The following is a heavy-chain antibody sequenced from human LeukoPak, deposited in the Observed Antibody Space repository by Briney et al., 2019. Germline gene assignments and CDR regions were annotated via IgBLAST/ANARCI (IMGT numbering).Heavy chain of an antibody. J-gene: IGHJ4*02. CDR3: ARDISARRFDY. CDR1: GFTFRSHG. D-gene: IGHD6-6*01. CDR2: IWYDGSDK. V-gene: IGHV3-33*01. Sequence: GGSLRLSCAASGFTFRSHGMHWVRQAPGKGLEWVAVIWYDGSDKYYAKSVEGRFTISRDNSRNTLYLQMSSLRDEDTAVYYCARDISARRFDYWGQGTLVTVS.